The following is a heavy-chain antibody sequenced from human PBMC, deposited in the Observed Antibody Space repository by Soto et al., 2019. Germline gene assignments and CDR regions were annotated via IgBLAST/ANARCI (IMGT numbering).Heavy chain of an antibody. J-gene: IGHJ4*02. CDR1: GYTFTSYG. CDR3: ARVKDLSYDSSGYLDY. D-gene: IGHD3-22*01. V-gene: IGHV1-18*01. Sequence: ASVKVSCKASGYTFTSYGISWVRQAPGQGLEWMGWISAYNGNTNYAQKLQGRVTMTTDTSTSTAYMELRSLRSDDTAVYYCARVKDLSYDSSGYLDYWGQGTLVTVSS. CDR2: ISAYNGNT.